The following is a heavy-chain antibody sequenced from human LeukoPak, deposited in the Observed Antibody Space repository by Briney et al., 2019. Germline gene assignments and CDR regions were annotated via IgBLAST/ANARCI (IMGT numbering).Heavy chain of an antibody. V-gene: IGHV3-30*04. Sequence: GGSLRLSCAASKFTFSTYTMHWVRQAPGKGLKWVAVISHDGANKYHADSVKGRFTISRDNSKNTLYLQMNSLRPEDTAVYYCARTGDPLYSYGSGSYPEAGGPPDYWGQGTLVTVSS. CDR3: ARTGDPLYSYGSGSYPEAGGPPDY. J-gene: IGHJ4*02. CDR2: ISHDGANK. D-gene: IGHD3-10*01. CDR1: KFTFSTYT.